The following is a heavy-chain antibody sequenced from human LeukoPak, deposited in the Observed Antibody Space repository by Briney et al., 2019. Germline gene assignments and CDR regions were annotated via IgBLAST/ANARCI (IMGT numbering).Heavy chain of an antibody. CDR3: AGGEESYYYGSGSYSS. CDR2: IYYSGST. Sequence: PSETLSLTCTVSGGSISSSSDFWGWIRQPPGKGLESIGNIYYSGSTYYNPSLKCRVTISVDTSKNQFSLKLSSVTAADTAVYYCAGGEESYYYGSGSYSSWGQGTLVTVSS. V-gene: IGHV4-39*07. CDR1: GGSISSSSDF. J-gene: IGHJ5*02. D-gene: IGHD3-10*01.